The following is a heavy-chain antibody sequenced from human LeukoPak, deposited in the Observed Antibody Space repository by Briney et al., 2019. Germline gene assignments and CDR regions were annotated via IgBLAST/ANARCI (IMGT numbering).Heavy chain of an antibody. CDR2: ISGSGGST. V-gene: IGHV3-23*01. Sequence: GGSLRLSCAASGFTFSSYAMSWVRQAPGKGLEWVSAISGSGGSTYYADSVKGRFTVSRDNSKNTLYLQMNSLRAEDTAVYYCAKSADSSGYYYYFDYWGQGTLVTVSS. CDR1: GFTFSSYA. D-gene: IGHD3-22*01. J-gene: IGHJ4*02. CDR3: AKSADSSGYYYYFDY.